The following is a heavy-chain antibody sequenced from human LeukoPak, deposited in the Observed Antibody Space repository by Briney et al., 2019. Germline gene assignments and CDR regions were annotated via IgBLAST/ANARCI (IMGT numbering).Heavy chain of an antibody. CDR2: IWYDGSDK. V-gene: IGHV3-33*01. CDR1: GFTFSKYG. Sequence: GSLRLSCAASGFTFSKYGMHWVRQAPGKGLEWVAVIWYDGSDKYYADSVKGRFTISRDISKNTLYLQMNSLRAEDTAVYYCARDLVGAIAHGFDYWGQGTLVTVSS. J-gene: IGHJ4*02. D-gene: IGHD1-26*01. CDR3: ARDLVGAIAHGFDY.